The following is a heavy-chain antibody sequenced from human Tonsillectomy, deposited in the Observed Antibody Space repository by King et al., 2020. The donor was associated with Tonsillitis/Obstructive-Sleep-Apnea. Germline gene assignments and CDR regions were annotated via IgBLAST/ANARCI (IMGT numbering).Heavy chain of an antibody. CDR2: IWYDGSNK. Sequence: VQMVESGGGVVQPGRSLTLSCAASGFTFSNHGTHWVRQAPGKGLEWVAVIWYDGSNKNHADSVKGRFTISSDNSKNTLYLQMNSLRAEDTAVYYCARNTVNYYYYYMDVWGKGTTVTVSS. CDR1: GFTFSNHG. D-gene: IGHD4-11*01. J-gene: IGHJ6*03. CDR3: ARNTVNYYYYYMDV. V-gene: IGHV3-33*01.